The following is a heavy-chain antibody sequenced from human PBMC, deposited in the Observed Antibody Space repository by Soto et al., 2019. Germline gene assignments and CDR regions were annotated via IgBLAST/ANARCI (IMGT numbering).Heavy chain of an antibody. Sequence: EVQLVESGGGLVQPGGSLRLSCAASGFTVSSNYMSWVRQAPGKGLEWVSVIYSGGSTYYADSVRGRFTISRDNSKKTLYLQRTSLRAEDTAVYYCARDEIAAAGTYYYGMDVWGQGTTVTVSS. CDR2: IYSGGST. CDR1: GFTVSSNY. D-gene: IGHD6-13*01. CDR3: ARDEIAAAGTYYYGMDV. V-gene: IGHV3-66*01. J-gene: IGHJ6*02.